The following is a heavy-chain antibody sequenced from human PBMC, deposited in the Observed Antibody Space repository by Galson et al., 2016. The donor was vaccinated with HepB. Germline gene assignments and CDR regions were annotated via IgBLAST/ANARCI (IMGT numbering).Heavy chain of an antibody. CDR3: TRDGWYDSGSGFGPFDY. CDR2: ISNDGSNY. CDR1: GFIFSTYA. Sequence: SLRLSCAASGFIFSTYAMHWVRQAPGKGLEWVAIISNDGSNYYSADSVKGRFTISRDNSKNTLYLQMNSLRLEDTAVYYCTRDGWYDSGSGFGPFDYWGQGALVTVSS. J-gene: IGHJ4*02. V-gene: IGHV3-30-3*01. D-gene: IGHD6-19*01.